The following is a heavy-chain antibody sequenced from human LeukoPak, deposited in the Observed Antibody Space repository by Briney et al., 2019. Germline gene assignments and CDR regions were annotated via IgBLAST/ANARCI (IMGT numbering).Heavy chain of an antibody. J-gene: IGHJ6*03. CDR2: IYTSGST. CDR1: GGSISSYY. V-gene: IGHV4-4*07. D-gene: IGHD6-6*01. Sequence: SETLSLTCTVSGGSISSYYWSWIRQPAGKGLEWIGRIYTSGSTNYNPSLKSRVTISVDTSKNQFSLKLSSVTAADTAVYYCARVGSSSFYYYYYMDVWGKGTTVTVSS. CDR3: ARVGSSSFYYYYYMDV.